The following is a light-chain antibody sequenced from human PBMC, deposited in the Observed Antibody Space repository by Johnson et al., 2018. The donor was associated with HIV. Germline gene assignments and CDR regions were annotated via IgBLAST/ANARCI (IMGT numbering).Light chain of an antibody. V-gene: IGLV1-51*02. Sequence: QSVLTQPPSVSAAPGQKVTISCSGSSSNIGNNYVSWYQQLPGTAPKLLIYENNKRPSGIPDRFSGSKSGTSATLGITGLQTGDEAEYYCGTWDSSLSAVVFGTGTPVTVL. J-gene: IGLJ1*01. CDR2: ENN. CDR1: SSNIGNNY. CDR3: GTWDSSLSAVV.